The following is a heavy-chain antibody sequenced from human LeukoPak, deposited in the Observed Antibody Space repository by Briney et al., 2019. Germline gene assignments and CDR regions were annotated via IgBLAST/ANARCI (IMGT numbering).Heavy chain of an antibody. J-gene: IGHJ5*02. D-gene: IGHD3/OR15-3a*01. Sequence: ASVKVSYKASGYTFTSYYMNWVRQAPGQGLEWMGIINPSSGRTTCAQKFQGRVTMTRDTSTSTVYMELTSLRSEDTAVFYCARGGLPARSWFDPWGQGTLVTVSS. CDR1: GYTFTSYY. V-gene: IGHV1-46*01. CDR2: INPSSGRT. CDR3: ARGGLPARSWFDP.